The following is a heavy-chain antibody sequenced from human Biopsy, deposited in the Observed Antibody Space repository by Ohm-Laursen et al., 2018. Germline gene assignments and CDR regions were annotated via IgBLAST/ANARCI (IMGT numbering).Heavy chain of an antibody. D-gene: IGHD2-15*01. Sequence: SLRLSCSASGFTFSSYGMDWVRQAPGKGLEWVGRIRDKANSYTTDCAASVKGRFTISRDDSKNSLYLQMNSLKTEDTALYYCARAGRYCSGGGCYSWFDSWGQGTLVTVSS. CDR2: IRDKANSYTT. V-gene: IGHV3-72*01. J-gene: IGHJ5*01. CDR1: GFTFSSYG. CDR3: ARAGRYCSGGGCYSWFDS.